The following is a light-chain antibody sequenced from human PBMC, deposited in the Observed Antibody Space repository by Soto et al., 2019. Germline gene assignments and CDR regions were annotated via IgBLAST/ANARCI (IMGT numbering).Light chain of an antibody. CDR3: HQTYSTPQT. CDR1: QNIANY. Sequence: DIQMTQSPSSLSASVEDRVTITCRASQNIANYLTWYQHKPGKAPRLLIYGASSLQSGVPSRFSGSGSGTDFTLTISSLQPEDFATYYCHQTYSTPQTSGQGTKVEI. CDR2: GAS. J-gene: IGKJ1*01. V-gene: IGKV1-39*01.